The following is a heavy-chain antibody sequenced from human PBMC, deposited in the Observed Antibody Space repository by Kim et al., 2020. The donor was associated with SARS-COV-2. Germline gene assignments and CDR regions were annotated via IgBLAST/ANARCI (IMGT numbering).Heavy chain of an antibody. J-gene: IGHJ4*02. V-gene: IGHV3-66*01. CDR1: GFTVSSNY. Sequence: GGSLRLSCAASGFTVSSNYMSWVRQAPGKGLEWVPVIYSGGSTYYADSVKGRFTISRDNSKNTLYLQMNSLRAEDTAVYYCARYGLGATGYFDYWGQGTLVTVSS. CDR2: IYSGGST. CDR3: ARYGLGATGYFDY. D-gene: IGHD1-26*01.